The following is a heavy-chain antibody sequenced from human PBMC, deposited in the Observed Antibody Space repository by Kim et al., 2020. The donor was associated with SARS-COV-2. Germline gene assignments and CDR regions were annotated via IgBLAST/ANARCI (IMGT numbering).Heavy chain of an antibody. CDR2: IKRDGSEK. CDR3: TSWGAGNY. CDR1: GFNFRDYW. J-gene: IGHJ4*02. D-gene: IGHD6-13*01. V-gene: IGHV3-7*01. Sequence: GGSLRLSCAASGFNFRDYWMSWVRQAPGKGLEWVANIKRDGSEKYYVDSVRGRFTISRDNAQNSLFLQMNSLRVEDTAVYYCTSWGAGNYWGPGTLVTVSS.